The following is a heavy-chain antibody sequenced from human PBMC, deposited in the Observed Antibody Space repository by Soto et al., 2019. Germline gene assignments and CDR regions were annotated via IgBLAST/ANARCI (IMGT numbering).Heavy chain of an antibody. J-gene: IGHJ4*02. CDR2: IYYSGST. D-gene: IGHD1-20*01. Sequence: SETLSLTCTVSGGSISSSSYYWGWIRQPPGKGLEWIGSIYYSGSTYYNPSLKSRVTISVDTSKNQFSLNLSSVTAADTAVYYCARWYTGLHDYWGQGTLVTVSS. CDR3: ARWYTGLHDY. V-gene: IGHV4-39*01. CDR1: GGSISSSSYY.